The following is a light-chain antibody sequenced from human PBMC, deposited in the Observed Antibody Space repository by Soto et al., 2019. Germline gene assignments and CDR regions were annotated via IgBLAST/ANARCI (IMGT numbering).Light chain of an antibody. CDR2: DAS. J-gene: IGKJ2*01. CDR3: QQYNSYGT. CDR1: QSIGSS. V-gene: IGKV1-5*01. Sequence: DIQMTQSPSTLSASVGDRVTITCRASQSIGSSLAWYQQKPGKGPKLLIYDASTLESGVPSRFSGSGFGTEFALTISSLQPDDVATFYCQQYNSYGTFGQGTKLRSN.